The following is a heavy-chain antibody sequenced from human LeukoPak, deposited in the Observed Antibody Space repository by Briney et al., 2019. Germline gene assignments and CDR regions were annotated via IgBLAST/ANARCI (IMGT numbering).Heavy chain of an antibody. Sequence: GGSLRLSCAASGFTFSDYYMSWIRQAPGKGLEWVSYISSSGSTIYYADSVKGRFTISRDNAKNSLYLQMNSLRAEDTAVYYCARDEYSSSSRWFDPWGQGTLVTVSS. CDR2: ISSSGSTI. D-gene: IGHD6-6*01. V-gene: IGHV3-11*01. J-gene: IGHJ5*02. CDR3: ARDEYSSSSRWFDP. CDR1: GFTFSDYY.